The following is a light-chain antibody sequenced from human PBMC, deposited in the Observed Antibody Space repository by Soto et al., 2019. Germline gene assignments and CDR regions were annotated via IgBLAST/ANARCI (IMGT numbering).Light chain of an antibody. CDR1: SSDVGGYKY. V-gene: IGLV2-14*01. Sequence: QSALTQPASVSGSPGQSITISCTGTSSDVGGYKYVSWYQHHPGKAPKLMIYEVTNRPSGVSNRFSGSKSGNTASLTISGLQAEDEADYYCSSYTSSSTLDVFGGGTKLTVL. CDR2: EVT. J-gene: IGLJ2*01. CDR3: SSYTSSSTLDV.